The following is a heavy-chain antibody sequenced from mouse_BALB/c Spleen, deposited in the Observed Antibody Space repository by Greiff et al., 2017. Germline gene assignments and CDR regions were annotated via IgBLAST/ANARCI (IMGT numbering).Heavy chain of an antibody. J-gene: IGHJ4*01. Sequence: VQLQQSGAELVRPGSSVKISCKASGYAFSSYWMNWVKQRPGQGLEWIGQIYPGDGDTNYNGKFKGKATLTADKSSSTAYMQLSSLTSEDSAVYFCARWGYYDAMDYWGQGTSVTVSS. CDR2: IYPGDGDT. CDR3: ARWGYYDAMDY. D-gene: IGHD2-2*01. CDR1: GYAFSSYW. V-gene: IGHV1-80*01.